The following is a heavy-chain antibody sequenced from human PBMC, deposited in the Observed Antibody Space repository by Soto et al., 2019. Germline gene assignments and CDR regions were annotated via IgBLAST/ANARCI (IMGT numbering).Heavy chain of an antibody. J-gene: IGHJ5*02. V-gene: IGHV2-26*04. Sequence: QVTVKESGPVLVKPTETLTLTCTVSGFSLSNAGLCVSWIGQPPGKALEWLAHIFTNDEKSYSTSLKSGLTISIDTYNSQVLFTMNNLDPVHTATYSCASTYSSSWYWFDTWGQGNLVTVSS. CDR3: ASTYSSSWYWFDT. D-gene: IGHD6-13*01. CDR1: GFSLSNAGLC. CDR2: IFTNDEK.